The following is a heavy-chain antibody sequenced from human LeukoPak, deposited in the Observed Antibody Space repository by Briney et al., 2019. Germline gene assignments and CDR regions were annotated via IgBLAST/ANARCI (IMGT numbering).Heavy chain of an antibody. CDR2: ISGSGGST. CDR1: GFTFSSYA. V-gene: IGHV3-23*01. D-gene: IGHD5-12*01. Sequence: PGGSLRLSCAASGFTFSSYAMSWVRQAPGKGLEWVSAISGSGGSTYYADSVKGRFTISRDNSKNTLYLQMNSLRAEDTAVYYCAKNRNIEGQWLRLRGNYFDYWGQGTLVTVSS. J-gene: IGHJ4*02. CDR3: AKNRNIEGQWLRLRGNYFDY.